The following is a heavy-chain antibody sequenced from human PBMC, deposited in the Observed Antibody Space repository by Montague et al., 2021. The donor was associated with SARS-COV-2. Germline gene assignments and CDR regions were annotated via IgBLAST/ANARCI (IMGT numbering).Heavy chain of an antibody. CDR2: IFYSGST. V-gene: IGHV4-39*01. CDR3: ASMVRAQVYYFDY. D-gene: IGHD3-10*01. Sequence: SETLSLTCTVSGGSISSSSYYLGWIRQPPGKGLEWIGSIFYSGSTDYXXXLKSRVTISVDTSKNQFSLKLRSVTAADTAVYYCASMVRAQVYYFDYWGQGTLVTVSS. CDR1: GGSISSSSYY. J-gene: IGHJ4*02.